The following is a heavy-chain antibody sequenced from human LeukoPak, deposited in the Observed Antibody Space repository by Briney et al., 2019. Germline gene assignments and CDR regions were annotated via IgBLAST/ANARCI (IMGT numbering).Heavy chain of an antibody. V-gene: IGHV1-69*02. J-gene: IGHJ3*02. D-gene: IGHD3-16*01. CDR1: SATFTNYT. CDR3: TRAVFQGEGAFDI. Sequence: SVKVSCKASSATFTNYTISWERQSPGQGLEWMGRIIPILDITNYTQKFQARITLTADKSTITVDMELSSLRSEDAAVYYCTRAVFQGEGAFDIWGQGTMVTVSS. CDR2: IIPILDIT.